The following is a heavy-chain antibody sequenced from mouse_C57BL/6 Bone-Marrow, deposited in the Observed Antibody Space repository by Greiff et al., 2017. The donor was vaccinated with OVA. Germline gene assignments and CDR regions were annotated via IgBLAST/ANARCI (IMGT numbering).Heavy chain of an antibody. CDR1: GFTFSSYG. D-gene: IGHD1-1*02. Sequence: EVHLVESGGDLVKPGGSLKLSCAASGFTFSSYGMSWVRQTPDKRLEWVATISSGGSYTYYPDSVKGRFTISRDNAKNTLYLQMSSLKSEDTAMYYCARHMGPYYFDYWGQGTTLTVSS. CDR2: ISSGGSYT. J-gene: IGHJ2*01. CDR3: ARHMGPYYFDY. V-gene: IGHV5-6*01.